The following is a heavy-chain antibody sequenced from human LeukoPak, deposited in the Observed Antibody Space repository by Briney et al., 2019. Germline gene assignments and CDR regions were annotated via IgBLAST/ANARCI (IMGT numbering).Heavy chain of an antibody. CDR1: GYTPTELS. D-gene: IGHD1-26*01. Sequence: ASVKFSCKVSGYTPTELSMHWVRQAPGKGLEWMGGFDPEDGETIYAQKFQGRVTMPEDTSTDTAYMELSSLRSEHTAVYYCVERATKNYWGQGTLVSVSS. V-gene: IGHV1-24*01. CDR2: FDPEDGET. CDR3: VERATKNY. J-gene: IGHJ4*02.